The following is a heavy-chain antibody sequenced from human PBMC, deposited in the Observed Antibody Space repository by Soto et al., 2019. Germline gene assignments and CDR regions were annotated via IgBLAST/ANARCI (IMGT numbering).Heavy chain of an antibody. D-gene: IGHD6-13*01. CDR3: AREGIAAAGAFDY. CDR1: GGTFSRWT. CDR2: TLPMLGIA. Sequence: QVQLVQSGAEVKKPGSSVKVSCKASGGTFSRWTVSWVRQAPGQGLEWMGRTLPMLGIANYAQKFQGRVTISADNSTSTAYMELSSLRSDDTAVYYCAREGIAAAGAFDYWGQGTLVTVSP. J-gene: IGHJ4*02. V-gene: IGHV1-69*08.